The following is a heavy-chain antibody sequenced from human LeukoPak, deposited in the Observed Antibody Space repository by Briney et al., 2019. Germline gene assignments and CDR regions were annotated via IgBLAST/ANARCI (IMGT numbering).Heavy chain of an antibody. CDR3: AVDTAMVTTSYPDY. CDR2: IQYDGSKE. Sequence: GMSLRLSCAASGFIFRNYGMHWVRQAPGKGLEWVAAIQYDGSKEYYADSVKGRFTISRDQSKNALYLQMNSLRAEDTAVYYCAVDTAMVTTSYPDYWGQGTLVTVSS. D-gene: IGHD5-18*01. J-gene: IGHJ4*02. V-gene: IGHV3-30*03. CDR1: GFIFRNYG.